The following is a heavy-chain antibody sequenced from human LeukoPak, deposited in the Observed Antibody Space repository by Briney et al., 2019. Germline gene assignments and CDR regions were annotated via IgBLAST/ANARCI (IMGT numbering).Heavy chain of an antibody. CDR1: GGTFSSYA. V-gene: IGHV1-2*02. Sequence: ASVKVSCKASGGTFSSYAISWVRQAPGQGREWMGWINPNSGGTDYAQRFQGRVTMTRDTSISTAYMELSRLRSDDTAVYYCARERGYCGSSACYTSDAFDIWGQGTMVTVSS. CDR3: ARERGYCGSSACYTSDAFDI. D-gene: IGHD2-2*02. CDR2: INPNSGGT. J-gene: IGHJ3*02.